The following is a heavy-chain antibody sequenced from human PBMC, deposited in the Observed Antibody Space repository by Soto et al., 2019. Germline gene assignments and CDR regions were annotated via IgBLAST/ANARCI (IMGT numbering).Heavy chain of an antibody. CDR1: GLTFSSYG. D-gene: IGHD4-17*01. Sequence: GGSLRLSCAASGLTFSSYGMHWVRQAPGKGLEWVAVIWYDGSNKYYADSVKGRFTISRDNSKNTLYLQMNSLRAEDTAVYYCAVGNEGDYVLDYWGQGTLVTVSS. CDR2: IWYDGSNK. J-gene: IGHJ4*02. V-gene: IGHV3-33*01. CDR3: AVGNEGDYVLDY.